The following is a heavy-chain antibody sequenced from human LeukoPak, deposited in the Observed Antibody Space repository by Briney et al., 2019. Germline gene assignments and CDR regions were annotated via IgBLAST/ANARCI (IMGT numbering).Heavy chain of an antibody. Sequence: PSQTLSLTCTVSGGSISSGGYYWSWIRQPPGKGLEWIGEIYHSGSTNYNPSLKSRVTISVDKSKNQFSLKLSSVTAADTAVYYCATLNSAYGGYWGQGTLVTVSS. D-gene: IGHD4-17*01. V-gene: IGHV4-30-2*01. CDR3: ATLNSAYGGY. CDR1: GGSISSGGYY. J-gene: IGHJ4*02. CDR2: IYHSGST.